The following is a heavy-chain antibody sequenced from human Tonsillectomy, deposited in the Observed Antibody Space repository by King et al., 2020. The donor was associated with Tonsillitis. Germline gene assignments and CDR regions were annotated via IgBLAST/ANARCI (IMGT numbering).Heavy chain of an antibody. CDR3: ARENYYGSGTYLDY. CDR2: IRCSSSDI. J-gene: IGHJ4*02. Sequence: DVQLVESGGGLVRPGGSLRLSCAASGFTFSTYSMNWVRQAPGKGLEWVSCIRCSSSDIYYADSAKGRVTISRDNAKNTLYLQMNSLRAEDTAGSYCARENYYGSGTYLDYWGQGTLVTVSS. D-gene: IGHD3-10*01. V-gene: IGHV3-21*01. CDR1: GFTFSTYS.